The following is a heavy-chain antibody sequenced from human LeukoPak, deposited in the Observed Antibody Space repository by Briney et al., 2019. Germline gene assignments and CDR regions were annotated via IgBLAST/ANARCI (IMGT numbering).Heavy chain of an antibody. V-gene: IGHV1-46*01. CDR2: INPNGGRT. Sequence: ASVKVSCKASENTFTNYYMHWVRQAPGQGLEWLGIINPNGGRTAYAQNFQGRVSMTRDTSTTTVYMELSSLRSDDTAVHYCARDMSTAVTPISYAFDVWGQGTMVTVSS. D-gene: IGHD4-23*01. CDR3: ARDMSTAVTPISYAFDV. CDR1: ENTFTNYY. J-gene: IGHJ3*01.